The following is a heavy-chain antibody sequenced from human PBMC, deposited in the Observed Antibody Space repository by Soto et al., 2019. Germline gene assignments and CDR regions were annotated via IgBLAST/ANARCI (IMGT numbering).Heavy chain of an antibody. CDR2: IYYSGST. D-gene: IGHD5-12*01. J-gene: IGHJ4*02. V-gene: IGHV4-59*01. CDR3: ARVLVGWLQYHYYFDY. Sequence: SSETLSLTCTVSGGSISSYYWSWIRQPPGKGLEWIGYIYYSGSTSYNPSLKSRVTISVDTSKNQFSLKLSSVTAAHTAVYYCARVLVGWLQYHYYFDYWGQGTLDTVSS. CDR1: GGSISSYY.